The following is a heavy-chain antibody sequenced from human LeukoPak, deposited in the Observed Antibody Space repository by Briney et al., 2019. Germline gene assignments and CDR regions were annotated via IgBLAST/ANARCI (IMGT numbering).Heavy chain of an antibody. CDR3: ARRLTQWEPPAE. CDR1: GFTSGHIFTSYW. Sequence: PGGSLRLSCVASGFTSGHIFTSYWMSWVRQAPGRGLEWVANINQDGNEAYYVDSVKGRFTISRDNAKNSLYLQMNSLRAEDTAVYYCARRLTQWEPPAEWGQGTLVTVSS. D-gene: IGHD1-26*01. CDR2: INQDGNEA. V-gene: IGHV3-7*03. J-gene: IGHJ4*02.